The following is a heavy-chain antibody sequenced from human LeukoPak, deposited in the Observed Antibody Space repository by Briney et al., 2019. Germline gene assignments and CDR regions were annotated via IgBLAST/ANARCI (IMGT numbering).Heavy chain of an antibody. CDR2: ISYDGSNK. J-gene: IGHJ4*02. Sequence: GRSLRLYCAASGFTFSSYAMHWVRQAPGKGLEGVAVISYDGSNKYYADSVKGRFTISRDNSKNTLYLQMNSLRAEDTAVYYCARDLHYWGRGTLVTVSS. CDR3: ARDLHY. V-gene: IGHV3-30*01. CDR1: GFTFSSYA.